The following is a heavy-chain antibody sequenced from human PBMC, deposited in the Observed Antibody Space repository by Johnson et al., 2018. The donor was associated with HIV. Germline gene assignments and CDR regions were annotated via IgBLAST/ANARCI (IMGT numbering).Heavy chain of an antibody. J-gene: IGHJ3*02. Sequence: QVQLVESGGGVVQPGRSLRLSCAASGFTFNDYGMHWVRQAPGKGLEWVAVISYDGTNEYYADSVKGRFTISRDNSKNTLYLQMNSLRTEDTAVYYCARDSTPWGDDYVDYAFDIWGQGTLVTVSS. CDR3: ARDSTPWGDDYVDYAFDI. V-gene: IGHV3-30-3*01. CDR1: GFTFNDYG. CDR2: ISYDGTNE. D-gene: IGHD4/OR15-4a*01.